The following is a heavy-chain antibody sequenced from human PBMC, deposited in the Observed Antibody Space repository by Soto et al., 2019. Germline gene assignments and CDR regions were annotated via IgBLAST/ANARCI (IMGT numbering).Heavy chain of an antibody. V-gene: IGHV3-21*01. CDR1: GFTFSSYS. Sequence: GGSLRLSCAASGFTFSSYSMNWVRQAPGKGLECVSSISCSTSYIYYADSVKGRFTISRDNAKNSLYLQMNSLRAEDTAVYYCARVVDYCDPYYYYGMDVWGQGTTVTVSS. J-gene: IGHJ6*02. D-gene: IGHD3-22*01. CDR3: ARVVDYCDPYYYYGMDV. CDR2: ISCSTSYI.